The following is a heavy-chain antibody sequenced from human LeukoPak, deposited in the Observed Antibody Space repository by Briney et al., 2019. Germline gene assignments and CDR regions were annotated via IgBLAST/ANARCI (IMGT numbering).Heavy chain of an antibody. CDR2: INTNTGNP. Sequence: ASVKASCKASGYTFTSYAMNWVRQAPGQGLEWMGWINTNTGNPTYAQGFTGRFVFSLDTSVSTAYLQICSLKAEDTAVYYCARAMEGRYCSSTSCYGSYYYYYGMDVWGKGTTVTVSS. J-gene: IGHJ6*04. D-gene: IGHD2-2*01. CDR3: ARAMEGRYCSSTSCYGSYYYYYGMDV. V-gene: IGHV7-4-1*01. CDR1: GYTFTSYA.